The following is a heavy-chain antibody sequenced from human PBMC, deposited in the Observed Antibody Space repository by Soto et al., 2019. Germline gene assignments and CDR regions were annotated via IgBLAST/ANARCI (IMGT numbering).Heavy chain of an antibody. Sequence: QVQLVQSGAEVKKPGSSVKVSCKASGGTFSSYTISWVRQAPGQGLEWMGRIIPILGIANYAQKFQGRVTITAHKSTSTAYMELSSLRSEDTAVYYCAREIMTTVNPETYYYYYYMDVWGKGTTVTVSS. CDR3: AREIMTTVNPETYYYYYYMDV. CDR2: IIPILGIA. J-gene: IGHJ6*03. D-gene: IGHD4-4*01. V-gene: IGHV1-69*08. CDR1: GGTFSSYT.